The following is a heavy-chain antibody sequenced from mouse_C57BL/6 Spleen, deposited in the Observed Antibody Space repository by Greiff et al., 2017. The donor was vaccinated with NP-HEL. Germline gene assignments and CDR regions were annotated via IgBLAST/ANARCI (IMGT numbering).Heavy chain of an antibody. J-gene: IGHJ2*01. V-gene: IGHV1-42*01. CDR3: ARWTTVASGY. D-gene: IGHD1-1*01. Sequence: EVQLQQSGPELVKPGASVKISCKASGYSFTGYYMNWVKQSPEKSLEWIGEINPSTGGTTYNQKFKAKATLTVDKSSSTAYMQLKSLTSEDSAVYYFARWTTVASGYWGQVTTLTVSS. CDR2: INPSTGGT. CDR1: GYSFTGYY.